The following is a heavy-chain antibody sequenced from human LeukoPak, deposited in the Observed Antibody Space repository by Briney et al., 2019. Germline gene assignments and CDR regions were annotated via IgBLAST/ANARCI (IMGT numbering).Heavy chain of an antibody. CDR3: ARDTTIVVVPAAMGYGMDV. CDR2: ISAYSGNT. D-gene: IGHD2-2*01. Sequence: GASVKVSCKASGYTFTSYGISWVRQAPGQGLEWMGWISAYSGNTNYAQKLQGRVTMTTDTSTSTAYMELRSLRSDDTAVYYCARDTTIVVVPAAMGYGMDVWGQGTTVTVSS. CDR1: GYTFTSYG. V-gene: IGHV1-18*01. J-gene: IGHJ6*02.